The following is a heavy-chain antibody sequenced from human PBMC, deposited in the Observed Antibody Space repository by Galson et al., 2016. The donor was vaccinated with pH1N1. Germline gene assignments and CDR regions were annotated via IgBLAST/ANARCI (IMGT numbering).Heavy chain of an antibody. J-gene: IGHJ4*02. CDR3: ARGNMGLDY. CDR2: INSDGSTT. CDR1: GFTFSKHW. Sequence: SLRLSCAASGFTFSKHWMHWVRQVPGKGLVWVSNINSDGSTTHYAGSVKGRFTISRDNAKNTLSLQMNSLGVEDTAVYYCARGNMGLDYWGQGILVTVSS. D-gene: IGHD2/OR15-2a*01. V-gene: IGHV3-74*01.